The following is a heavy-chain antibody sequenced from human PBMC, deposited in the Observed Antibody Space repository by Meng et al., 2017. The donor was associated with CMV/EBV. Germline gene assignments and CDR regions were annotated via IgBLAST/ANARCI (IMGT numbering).Heavy chain of an antibody. Sequence: SVNVSCKASGGTFSSYAISWVRQAPGQGLEWMGGITPIFGTANYAQKFQGRVTITTDESTSTAYMELSSLRSEDTAVYYCATQPLYCSSTSCYFSYWGQGTLVTVSS. CDR3: ATQPLYCSSTSCYFSY. V-gene: IGHV1-69*05. CDR1: GGTFSSYA. J-gene: IGHJ4*02. D-gene: IGHD2-2*01. CDR2: ITPIFGTA.